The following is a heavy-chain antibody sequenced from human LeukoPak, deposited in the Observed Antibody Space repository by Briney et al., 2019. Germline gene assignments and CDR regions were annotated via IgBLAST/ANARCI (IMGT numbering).Heavy chain of an antibody. D-gene: IGHD5-24*01. CDR1: GFTFSSYA. CDR2: ISGSGGSR. V-gene: IGHV3-23*01. CDR3: AKGGEDSGYNSHFDS. J-gene: IGHJ4*02. Sequence: GGSLRLSCATSGFTFSSYALGWVRQAPGKGLEWVSLISGSGGSRYYGDSVKGRFTISRDNSKNSVYLEMSSLSDGDTAVYYCAKGGEDSGYNSHFDSWGQGTLVSVS.